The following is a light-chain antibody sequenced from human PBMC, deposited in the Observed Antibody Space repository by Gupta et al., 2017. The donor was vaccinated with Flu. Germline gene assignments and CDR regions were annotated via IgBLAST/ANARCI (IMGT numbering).Light chain of an antibody. J-gene: IGKJ4*01. CDR2: AAF. CDR1: QSIGNY. CDR3: QQSSDSPLT. Sequence: DIQALQSPSSLSASVGDRVTITCRASQSIGNYLNWYQQMPERAPKLLIYAAFTWQSGVPARFSGSGSGTDFTLTIRSLQPEDFVTYCCQQSSDSPLTFGEGTTVEIK. V-gene: IGKV1-39*01.